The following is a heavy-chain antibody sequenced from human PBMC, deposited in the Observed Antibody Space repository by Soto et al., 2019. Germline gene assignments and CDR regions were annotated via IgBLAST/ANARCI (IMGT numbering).Heavy chain of an antibody. D-gene: IGHD3-10*01. CDR1: GFTVSSNY. CDR2: IYSGGST. J-gene: IGHJ6*02. Sequence: GESLKISCAASGFTVSSNYMSWVRQAPGKGLEWVSVIYSGGSTYYADSVKGRFTISRDNSKNTLYLQMNSLRAEDTAVYYCASTLYGSGPQFCGMDVWGQGTTVTVSS. CDR3: ASTLYGSGPQFCGMDV. V-gene: IGHV3-66*01.